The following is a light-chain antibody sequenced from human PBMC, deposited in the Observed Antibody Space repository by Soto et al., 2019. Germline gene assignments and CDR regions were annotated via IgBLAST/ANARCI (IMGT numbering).Light chain of an antibody. CDR1: QDISNN. Sequence: DIQMTQSPSSLSASVGDRVTITCQASQDISNNLNWYQQKPGKAPKLLIYDASNLETGVPSRLNAGGSGTDFTFTISSLQTEDIARYYCQQYDNLPGYTSDQGTKLEIK. V-gene: IGKV1-33*01. CDR2: DAS. CDR3: QQYDNLPGYT. J-gene: IGKJ2*01.